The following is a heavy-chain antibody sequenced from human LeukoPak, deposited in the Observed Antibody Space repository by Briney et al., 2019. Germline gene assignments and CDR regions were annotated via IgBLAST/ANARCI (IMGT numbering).Heavy chain of an antibody. J-gene: IGHJ4*02. D-gene: IGHD1-20*01. CDR3: ARDRYLAYFDY. CDR2: IYSSGTT. Sequence: RQPXGXGXEWIGRIYSSGTTNYSPSLRSRITMSIDTSKNQFSLRLISVAAADSAIYYCARDRYLAYFDYWGRGILVTVSS. V-gene: IGHV4-4*07.